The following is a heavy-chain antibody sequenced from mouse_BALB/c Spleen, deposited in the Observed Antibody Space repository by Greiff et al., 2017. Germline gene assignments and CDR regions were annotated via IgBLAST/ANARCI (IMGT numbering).Heavy chain of an antibody. Sequence: VQLQQSGAELARPGASVKMSCKASGYTFTSYTMHWVKQRPGQGLEWIGYINPSSGYTNYNQKFKDKATLTADKSSSTAYMQLSSLTSEDSAVYYCARRSTMITTDGGYFDVWGAGTTVTVAS. CDR1: GYTFTSYT. D-gene: IGHD2-4*01. CDR3: ARRSTMITTDGGYFDV. J-gene: IGHJ1*01. CDR2: INPSSGYT. V-gene: IGHV1-4*01.